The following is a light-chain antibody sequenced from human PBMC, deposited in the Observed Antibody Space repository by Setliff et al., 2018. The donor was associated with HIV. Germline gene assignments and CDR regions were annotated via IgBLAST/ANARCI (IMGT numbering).Light chain of an antibody. J-gene: IGLJ1*01. CDR2: EVN. V-gene: IGLV2-23*02. Sequence: QSAPAQPPSVSGSPGQSIIISCTGTINNIGSYNRVSWYQQRPGTAPKLIIFEVNKRPSGVSNRFSGSKSGSTASLAISGLQADDEGDYYCCSYAGTDTFVVLGTGTKVTVL. CDR1: INNIGSYNR. CDR3: CSYAGTDTFVV.